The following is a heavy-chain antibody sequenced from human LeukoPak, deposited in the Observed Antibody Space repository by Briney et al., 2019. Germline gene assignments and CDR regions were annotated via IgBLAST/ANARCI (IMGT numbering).Heavy chain of an antibody. J-gene: IGHJ3*02. Sequence: SETLSLTCTVSGGSISSYYWSWIRQPAGKGLEWIGRIYTSGSTNYNPSLKSRVTMSVDTSKNQFSLKLSSVTAADTAVYYCARDIAAAGNDAFDIWGQGTMVTVSS. CDR3: ARDIAAAGNDAFDI. CDR2: IYTSGST. D-gene: IGHD6-13*01. CDR1: GGSISSYY. V-gene: IGHV4-4*07.